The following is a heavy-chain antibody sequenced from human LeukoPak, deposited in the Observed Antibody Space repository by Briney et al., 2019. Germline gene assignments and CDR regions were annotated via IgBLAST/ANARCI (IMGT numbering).Heavy chain of an antibody. J-gene: IGHJ4*02. CDR3: ASNILTGYYVDY. CDR1: GFTFDDYA. D-gene: IGHD3-9*01. V-gene: IGHV3-48*04. Sequence: GGSLRLSCAASGFTFDDYAMHWVRQAPGKGLEWVSYISSSSSTIYYADSVKGRFTISRDNAKDSLYLQMNSLRAEDTAVYYCASNILTGYYVDYWGQGTLVTVSS. CDR2: ISSSSSTI.